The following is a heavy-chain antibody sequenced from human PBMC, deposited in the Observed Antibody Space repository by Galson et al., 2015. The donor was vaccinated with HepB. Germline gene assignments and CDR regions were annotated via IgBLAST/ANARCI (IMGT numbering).Heavy chain of an antibody. Sequence: SLRLSCAASGFTFSSYGMHWVRQAPGKGLEWVAVISYDGSNKYYADSVKGRFTISRDNSKNTLYLQMNSLRAEDTAVYYCAKEYSGMDYFDYWGQGTLVTVSS. CDR2: ISYDGSNK. V-gene: IGHV3-30*18. D-gene: IGHD2-21*01. J-gene: IGHJ4*02. CDR3: AKEYSGMDYFDY. CDR1: GFTFSSYG.